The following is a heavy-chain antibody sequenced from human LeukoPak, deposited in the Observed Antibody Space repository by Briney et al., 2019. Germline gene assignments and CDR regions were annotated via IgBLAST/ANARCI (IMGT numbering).Heavy chain of an antibody. CDR3: ARASVGYSGYDYFDY. Sequence: SSVKVSCKASGGTFSSYAISWVRQAPGQGLEWTGGIIPIFGTANYAQKFQGRVTITADESTSTAYMELSSLRSEDTAVYYCARASVGYSGYDYFDYWGQGTLVTVSS. CDR1: GGTFSSYA. D-gene: IGHD5-12*01. J-gene: IGHJ4*02. CDR2: IIPIFGTA. V-gene: IGHV1-69*01.